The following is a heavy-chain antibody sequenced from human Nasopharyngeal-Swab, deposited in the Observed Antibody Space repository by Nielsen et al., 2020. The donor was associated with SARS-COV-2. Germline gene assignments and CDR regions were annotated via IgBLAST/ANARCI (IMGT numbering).Heavy chain of an antibody. CDR3: AKEVVPRNYYYNYYMDV. Sequence: GASLKISCAASGFTFRSYGIHWVRLAPGKGLEWVALISYDGSNKYYADSVKGRFTISRDNSKNTLYLQMNSLGAEDTAVYHCAKEVVPRNYYYNYYMDVWGIGTTVTVSS. V-gene: IGHV3-30*18. CDR2: ISYDGSNK. D-gene: IGHD3-22*01. J-gene: IGHJ6*03. CDR1: GFTFRSYG.